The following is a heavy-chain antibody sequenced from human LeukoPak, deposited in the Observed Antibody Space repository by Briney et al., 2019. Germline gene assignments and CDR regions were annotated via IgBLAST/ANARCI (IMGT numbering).Heavy chain of an antibody. Sequence: GASVKVSCKASGYTFTSYGISWVRQAPGQGLEWMGWISAYNGNTNYAQKLQGRVTMTRDTSISTAYMELSRLRSDDTAVYYCAREEVWGSGYDFDYWGQGTLVTVSS. D-gene: IGHD5-12*01. CDR3: AREEVWGSGYDFDY. CDR2: ISAYNGNT. CDR1: GYTFTSYG. J-gene: IGHJ4*02. V-gene: IGHV1-18*01.